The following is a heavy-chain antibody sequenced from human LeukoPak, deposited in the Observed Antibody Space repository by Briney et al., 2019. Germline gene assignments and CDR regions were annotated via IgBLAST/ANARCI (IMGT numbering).Heavy chain of an antibody. CDR1: GGSISSSPYY. D-gene: IGHD4-17*01. CDR3: ARLYGDYEVDWFDP. CDR2: IYYSGST. J-gene: IGHJ5*02. V-gene: IGHV4-39*07. Sequence: SETLSLTCTVSGGSISSSPYYWGWIRQPPGKGLEWIGSIYYSGSTNYNPSLKSRVTISVDTSKNQFSLKLSSVTAADTAVYYCARLYGDYEVDWFDPWGQGTLVTVSS.